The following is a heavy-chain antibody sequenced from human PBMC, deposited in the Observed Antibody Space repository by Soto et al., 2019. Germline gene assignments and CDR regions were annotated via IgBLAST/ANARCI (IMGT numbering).Heavy chain of an antibody. CDR2: LYSEDGT. V-gene: IGHV3-53*01. D-gene: IGHD1-26*01. Sequence: DVQLVESGGGLIQPGGSLRLSCAASGLTIRGKTYITWVRQAPGEGLEWLSALYSEDGTFYADSVEGRFTISRDYSKNTVHLQLNTLTHEDTAVYYCASWQEREHAFDVWGQGTVVTVSS. J-gene: IGHJ3*01. CDR3: ASWQEREHAFDV. CDR1: GLTIRGKTY.